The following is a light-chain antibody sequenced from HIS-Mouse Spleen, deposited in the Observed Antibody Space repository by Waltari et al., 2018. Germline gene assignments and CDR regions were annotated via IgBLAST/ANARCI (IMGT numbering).Light chain of an antibody. V-gene: IGLV3-1*01. Sequence: SYELTQPPSVSVSPGQTASITCSGDTLGAKYACWYQQKPGQSPVLVIYQDSKRPSGIPERFSGSNSGNTATLTISGTQAMDEADYYCQAWDSSTAVVFGGGTKLTVL. J-gene: IGLJ2*01. CDR1: TLGAKY. CDR3: QAWDSSTAVV. CDR2: QDS.